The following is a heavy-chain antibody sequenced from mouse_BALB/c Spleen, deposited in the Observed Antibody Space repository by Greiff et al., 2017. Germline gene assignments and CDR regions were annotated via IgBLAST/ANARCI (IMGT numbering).Heavy chain of an antibody. J-gene: IGHJ4*01. CDR2: IWAGGST. V-gene: IGHV2-9*02. CDR3: ARDSYYYGSSSYAMDD. Sequence: VQLVESGPGLVAPSQSLSITCTVSGFSLTSYGVHWVRQPPGKGLEWLGVIWAGGSTNYNSALMSRLSISKDNSKSQVFLKMNSLQTDDTAMYYCARDSYYYGSSSYAMDDWGQGTSVTVSS. D-gene: IGHD1-1*01. CDR1: GFSLTSYG.